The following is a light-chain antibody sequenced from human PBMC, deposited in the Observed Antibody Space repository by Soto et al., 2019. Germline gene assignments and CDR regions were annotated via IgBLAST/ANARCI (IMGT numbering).Light chain of an antibody. CDR2: GAY. Sequence: EIVMTQSPTTLSVSPGERATLSCRASQSVSSNLAWYQQRPGQAPRLLIYGAYTRATGIPARFSGSGSGTDFTLTISSLQSEAGAVYYCQQYKSWPPLTFGGGTKGEIK. CDR1: QSVSSN. CDR3: QQYKSWPPLT. V-gene: IGKV3-15*01. J-gene: IGKJ4*01.